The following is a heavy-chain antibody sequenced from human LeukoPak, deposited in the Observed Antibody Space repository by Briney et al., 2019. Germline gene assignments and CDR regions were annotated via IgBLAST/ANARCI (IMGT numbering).Heavy chain of an antibody. CDR2: INGGDGNT. CDR3: ARSYIVVVPAVYFDY. Sequence: ASVKVSCKTSGYTFSTYAIQWVRQAPGQRLEWMGWINGGDGNTKFSQKFQGRVTITRDTSASSSYTELSSLRSEDTAVYYCARSYIVVVPAVYFDYWGRGTLVTVSS. V-gene: IGHV1-3*01. D-gene: IGHD2-2*01. CDR1: GYTFSTYA. J-gene: IGHJ4*02.